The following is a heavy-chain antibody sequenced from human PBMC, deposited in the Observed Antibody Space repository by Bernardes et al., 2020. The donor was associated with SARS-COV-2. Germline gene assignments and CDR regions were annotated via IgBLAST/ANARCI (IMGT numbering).Heavy chain of an antibody. V-gene: IGHV1-46*03. CDR3: ARGTLGAADEN. CDR2: INPSRGIT. CDR1: GYTFTHYY. J-gene: IGHJ4*02. Sequence: ASVKVSCKASGYTFTHYYIHWVRKAPGQGLEWMGIINPSRGITNYAQRFQGRVTMTRDTSTSTVYMELRSLTSDDTALYYCARGTLGAADENWGQGTLVTVSS. D-gene: IGHD6-25*01.